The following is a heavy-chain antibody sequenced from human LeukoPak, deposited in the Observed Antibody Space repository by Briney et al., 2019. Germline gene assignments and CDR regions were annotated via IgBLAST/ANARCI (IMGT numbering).Heavy chain of an antibody. D-gene: IGHD5-18*01. Sequence: SVKVSCKASGGTFSSYAISWVRQAPGQGLEWMGRIIPILGIANYAQKFQGRVTITADKSTSTAYMELSSLRSEDTAVYYCARRSQYTAKNDYWGQGTLVTVSS. CDR2: IIPILGIA. V-gene: IGHV1-69*04. CDR1: GGTFSSYA. CDR3: ARRSQYTAKNDY. J-gene: IGHJ4*02.